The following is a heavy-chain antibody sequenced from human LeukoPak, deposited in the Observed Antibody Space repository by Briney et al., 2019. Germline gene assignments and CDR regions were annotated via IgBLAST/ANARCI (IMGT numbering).Heavy chain of an antibody. J-gene: IGHJ5*02. CDR1: GYTFTNYG. CDR2: ISIYNGNT. V-gene: IGHV1-18*01. Sequence: ASVKVSCKASGYTFTNYGISWVRQAPGQGLEWMGWISIYNGNTDYAQKLRGRVTMTTDTSTSTAYMELRSLRSDDTAVYYCARITYDFWSGYYMPEDPWGQGTLVTVYS. D-gene: IGHD3-3*01. CDR3: ARITYDFWSGYYMPEDP.